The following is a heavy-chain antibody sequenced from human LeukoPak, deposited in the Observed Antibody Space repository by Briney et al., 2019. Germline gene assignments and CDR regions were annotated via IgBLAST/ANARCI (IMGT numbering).Heavy chain of an antibody. J-gene: IGHJ5*02. V-gene: IGHV1-69*13. CDR2: IIPIFGTA. CDR3: ARDASPPGCSGGSCYFNWFDP. Sequence: SVKVSCKASGGTFSRYAISWVRQAPGQGLEWMGEIIPIFGTANYAQKFQGRVTITADESTSTAYMELSSLRSEDTAVYYCARDASPPGCSGGSCYFNWFDPWGQGTLVTVSS. CDR1: GGTFSRYA. D-gene: IGHD2-15*01.